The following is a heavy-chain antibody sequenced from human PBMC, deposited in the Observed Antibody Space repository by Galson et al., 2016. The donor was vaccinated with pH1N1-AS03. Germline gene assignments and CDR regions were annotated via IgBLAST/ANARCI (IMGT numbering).Heavy chain of an antibody. J-gene: IGHJ3*02. V-gene: IGHV3-30*18. Sequence: SLRLSCAASGFIFSNHGMHWVRQAPGKGLEWVAVISSHGKIDYYADSVRGRLTVSRNNSNNTLYLQMDSLRAEDRAVYYCAKEGSGSVSKFAFDILGQGTIVTVSS. CDR2: ISSHGKID. CDR3: AKEGSGSVSKFAFDI. D-gene: IGHD3-10*01. CDR1: GFIFSNHG.